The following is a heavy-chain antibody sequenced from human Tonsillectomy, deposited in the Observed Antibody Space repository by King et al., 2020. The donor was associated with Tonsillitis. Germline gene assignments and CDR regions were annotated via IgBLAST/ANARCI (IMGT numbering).Heavy chain of an antibody. CDR1: GPSLRNGFF. D-gene: IGHD2-21*02. V-gene: IGHV4-38-2*02. CDR3: ARAGTVVTAVRSDF. Sequence: VQLQESGPGRVKPSETLSLTCSVSGPSLRNGFFWVWIRQPPGKGLEWIGSIYHSGTNYQNPSLKSRVTMSVDTSTNQFSLNLRSVTAADTAVYYCARAGTVVTAVRSDFWGQGTLVTVST. J-gene: IGHJ4*02. CDR2: IYHSGTN.